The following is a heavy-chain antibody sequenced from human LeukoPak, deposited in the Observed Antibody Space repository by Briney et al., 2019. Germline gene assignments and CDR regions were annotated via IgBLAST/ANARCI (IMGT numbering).Heavy chain of an antibody. CDR1: GFTFSSYA. J-gene: IGHJ6*02. CDR3: AKDDTPHYGDYYYYYGMDV. D-gene: IGHD4-17*01. V-gene: IGHV3-23*01. Sequence: PGGSLRLSCAASGFTFSSYAMSWVRQAPGKGLEWVSAISGSGGSTYYADSVKGRFTISRDNSKNTLYPQMNSLRAEDTAVYYCAKDDTPHYGDYYYYYGMDVWGQGTTVTVSS. CDR2: ISGSGGST.